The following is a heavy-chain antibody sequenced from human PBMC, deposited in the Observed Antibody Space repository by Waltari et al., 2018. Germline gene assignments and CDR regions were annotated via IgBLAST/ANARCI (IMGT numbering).Heavy chain of an antibody. CDR1: GGSFSGYY. Sequence: QVQLQQWGAGLLKPSETLSLTCAVYGGSFSGYYWSWIRQPPGKGLEWIGEINHSGSTNYNPSLKSRVTISVDTSKNQFSLKLSSVTAADTAVYYCARLVVAARPFCAFDIWGQGTMVTVSS. CDR3: ARLVVAARPFCAFDI. CDR2: INHSGST. D-gene: IGHD6-6*01. V-gene: IGHV4-34*01. J-gene: IGHJ3*02.